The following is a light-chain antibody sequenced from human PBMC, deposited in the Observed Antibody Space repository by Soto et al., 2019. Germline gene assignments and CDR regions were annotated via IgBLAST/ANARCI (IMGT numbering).Light chain of an antibody. J-gene: IGKJ1*01. Sequence: DIQMTQSPSSLSASVGDRVTITCRASQGISNYLAWYQQKPGRVPVLLIYAASTLQSGVPSRFSGSGSGTDFTLTISSLQPEDVATYYCQKYTRAAPEWTFGQGTKVDIK. CDR1: QGISNY. CDR3: QKYTRAAPEWT. CDR2: AAS. V-gene: IGKV1-27*01.